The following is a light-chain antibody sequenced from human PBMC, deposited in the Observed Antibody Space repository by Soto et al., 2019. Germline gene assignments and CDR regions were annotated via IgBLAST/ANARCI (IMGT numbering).Light chain of an antibody. CDR3: QQYGSSIT. V-gene: IGKV3-20*01. CDR1: QSVSSSY. J-gene: IGKJ5*01. CDR2: GAS. Sequence: EMVLTQSQGTLSLSPGERATLSCRASQSVSSSYLAWYQQKPGQTPRLLIYGASSRATGIPDRFSGSGSGTDFTLTISRLEPEDFAVYYCQQYGSSITFGQGTRLEIK.